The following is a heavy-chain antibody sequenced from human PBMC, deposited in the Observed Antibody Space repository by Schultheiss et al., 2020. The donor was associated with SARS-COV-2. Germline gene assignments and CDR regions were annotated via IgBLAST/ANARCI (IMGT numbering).Heavy chain of an antibody. CDR2: ISSSSSYI. CDR3: ARGKYSSGAEFDP. D-gene: IGHD6-19*01. J-gene: IGHJ5*02. V-gene: IGHV3-21*01. Sequence: GGSLRLSCAASGFTFSSYSMNWVRQAPGKGLEWVSSISSSSSYIYYADSVKGRFTISRDNAKNSLYLQMNSLRAEDTAVYYCARGKYSSGAEFDPWGQGTLVTVSS. CDR1: GFTFSSYS.